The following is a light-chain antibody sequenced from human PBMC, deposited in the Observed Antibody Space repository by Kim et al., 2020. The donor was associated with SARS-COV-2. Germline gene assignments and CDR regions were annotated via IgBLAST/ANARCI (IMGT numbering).Light chain of an antibody. CDR1: QSVQS. CDR2: GAS. J-gene: IGKJ4*01. Sequence: LSLSRGERATLSCRASQSVQSLAWYQQKPGQATRLLIYGASSRGTGIPHRFSGSGSGTDFTLTISRLETEDFAVYYCQQSGDSLTFGGGTKV. CDR3: QQSGDSLT. V-gene: IGKV3-20*01.